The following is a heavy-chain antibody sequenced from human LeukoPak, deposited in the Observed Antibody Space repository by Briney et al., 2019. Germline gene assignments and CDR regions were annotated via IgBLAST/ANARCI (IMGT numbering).Heavy chain of an antibody. J-gene: IGHJ5*02. CDR2: ISAYNGNT. CDR1: GYTFTSYG. D-gene: IGHD3-22*01. Sequence: GASVKVSCKASGYTFTSYGISWVRQAPGQGLEWMGWISAYNGNTNYAQNLQGRVTMTTETSTSTAYMDLRSLRSDDTAVYYCARDPSSYDSSAEPWGQGTLVTVSS. V-gene: IGHV1-18*01. CDR3: ARDPSSYDSSAEP.